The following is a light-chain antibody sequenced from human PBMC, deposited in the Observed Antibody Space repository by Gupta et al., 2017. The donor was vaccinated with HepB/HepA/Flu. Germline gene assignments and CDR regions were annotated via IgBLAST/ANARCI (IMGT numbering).Light chain of an antibody. CDR3: QQYYSTPFT. V-gene: IGKV4-1*01. J-gene: IGKJ4*01. CDR2: WAS. Sequence: DIVMTQSPDSLAVSLGERATINCKSSQSVLYSSNNKNYLAWYQQKPGQPPKLLIYWASTRESGVPDRFSGSGSGTDFTLTISSLKAEDVAVYYCQQYYSTPFTFGGGTKVEIK. CDR1: QSVLYSSNNKNY.